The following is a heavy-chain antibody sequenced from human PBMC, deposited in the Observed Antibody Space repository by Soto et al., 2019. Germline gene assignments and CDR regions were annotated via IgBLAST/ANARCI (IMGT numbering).Heavy chain of an antibody. CDR3: ARHVGFYWYFDL. CDR2: IYVDGNT. D-gene: IGHD1-26*01. V-gene: IGHV3-66*04. Sequence: EMQLVESGGGLVQPGGSLRLSCAASGFAVSRSYMGWVRQAPGKGLDWVSSIYVDGNTYYADSVKGRFTISTDNSKDTLYLQMNSLRADDTAIYYWARHVGFYWYFDLWGRGTLVTVSS. CDR1: GFAVSRSY. J-gene: IGHJ2*01.